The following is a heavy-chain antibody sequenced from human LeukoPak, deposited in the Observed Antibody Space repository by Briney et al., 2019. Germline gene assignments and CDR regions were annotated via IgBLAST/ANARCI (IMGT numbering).Heavy chain of an antibody. V-gene: IGHV3-15*01. CDR1: GFSFSDAW. Sequence: GGSLRLSCAASGFSFSDAWMTWVRQAPGKGLEWVGRIKSKTHGGTTDYAAPVKGRFTISRDDSKNTLCLQMNSLKTEDTAVYYCITAEYSGYDGVYDIWGQGTMVTVSS. CDR3: ITAEYSGYDGVYDI. J-gene: IGHJ3*02. D-gene: IGHD5-12*01. CDR2: IKSKTHGGTT.